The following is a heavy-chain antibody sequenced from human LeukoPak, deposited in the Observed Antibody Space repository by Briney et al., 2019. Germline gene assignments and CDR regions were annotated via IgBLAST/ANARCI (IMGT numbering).Heavy chain of an antibody. V-gene: IGHV1-69*13. J-gene: IGHJ4*02. CDR1: GGTFSRYA. Sequence: SVKVSCKASGGTFSRYAISWVRQAPGQGLEWMGGIIHIFGTANYAQKFQGRVTITADESTSTAYMELSSLRTEDTAVYYCARVASSGWYIRKTGRRRAFDYWGQGTLVTVSS. CDR2: IIHIFGTA. CDR3: ARVASSGWYIRKTGRRRAFDY. D-gene: IGHD6-19*01.